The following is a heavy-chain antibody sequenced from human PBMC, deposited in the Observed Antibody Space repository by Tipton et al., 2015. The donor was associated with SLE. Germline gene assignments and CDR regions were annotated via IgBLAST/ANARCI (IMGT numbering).Heavy chain of an antibody. CDR3: ARDWLGGVDSFDY. CDR1: GGSISNYY. Sequence: TLSLTCTVSGGSISNYYWIWIRQPPGKGLRWIGYISYTGYTNYSPSLRSRVTMSVDTSKNQFSLRLTSVTAADTAVYYCARDWLGGVDSFDYWGQGTLVTVSS. V-gene: IGHV4-59*01. CDR2: ISYTGYT. J-gene: IGHJ4*01. D-gene: IGHD3-16*01.